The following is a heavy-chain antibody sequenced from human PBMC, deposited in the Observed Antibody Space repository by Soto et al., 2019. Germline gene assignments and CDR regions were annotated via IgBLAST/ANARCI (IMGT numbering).Heavy chain of an antibody. V-gene: IGHV4-39*01. Sequence: LSYTVCGGSIRSSSYCWGWIRQPPGKGLEWIGSIFYSGSTYYNPSLKSRVTISVDTSKNQFSLKLSSVTAADTAVYYCARHLTYCSAGSCYSDFPYYGMDVWGQGTTVTVSS. CDR1: GGSIRSSSYC. CDR2: IFYSGST. CDR3: ARHLTYCSAGSCYSDFPYYGMDV. D-gene: IGHD2-15*01. J-gene: IGHJ6*02.